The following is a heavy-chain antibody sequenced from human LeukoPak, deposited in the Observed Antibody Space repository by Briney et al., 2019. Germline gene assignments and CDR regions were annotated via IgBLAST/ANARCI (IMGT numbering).Heavy chain of an antibody. D-gene: IGHD3-22*01. J-gene: IGHJ4*02. Sequence: PGGSLRLSCAASGFTFSSYGMHWVRQAPGKGLEWVAVISYDGSNKYYADSVKGRFTISRDNSKNTLYPQMNSLRAEDTAVYYCAKDYYYDSSGYYDFDYWGQGTLVTVSS. CDR2: ISYDGSNK. V-gene: IGHV3-30*18. CDR1: GFTFSSYG. CDR3: AKDYYYDSSGYYDFDY.